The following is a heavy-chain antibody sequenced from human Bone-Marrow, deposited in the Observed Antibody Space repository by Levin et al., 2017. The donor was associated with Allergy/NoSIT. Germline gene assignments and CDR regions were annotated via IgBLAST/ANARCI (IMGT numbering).Heavy chain of an antibody. D-gene: IGHD3-3*01. CDR1: GGSFSGYY. Sequence: GSLRLSCAVYGGSFSGYYWSWIRQPPGKGLEWIGEINHSGSTNYNPSLKSRVTISVDTSKNQFSLKLSSVTAADTAVYYCARLFWSGYYIAWFDPWGQGTLVTVSS. J-gene: IGHJ5*02. V-gene: IGHV4-34*01. CDR3: ARLFWSGYYIAWFDP. CDR2: INHSGST.